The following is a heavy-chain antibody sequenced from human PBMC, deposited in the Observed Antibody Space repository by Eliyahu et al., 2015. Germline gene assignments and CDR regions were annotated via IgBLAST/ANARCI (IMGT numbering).Heavy chain of an antibody. J-gene: IGHJ4*02. D-gene: IGHD2-15*01. V-gene: IGHV1-69*02. CDR3: ARSVVVVAATSFFDY. Sequence: QVQLVQSGAEVKKPGSSVKFSCKXSGGTXXSYTISWVRQAPGQGLEWXGRIIPILGIANYAQKFQGRVTITADKSTSTAYMELSSLRSEDTAVYYCARSVVVVAATSFFDYWGQGTLATVSS. CDR1: GGTXXSYT. CDR2: IIPILGIA.